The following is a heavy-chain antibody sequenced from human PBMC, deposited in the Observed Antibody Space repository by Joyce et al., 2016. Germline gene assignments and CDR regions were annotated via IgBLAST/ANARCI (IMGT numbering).Heavy chain of an antibody. CDR3: ARNRGWFTYDI. D-gene: IGHD2/OR15-2a*01. V-gene: IGHV3-7*04. CDR2: INPDGSEK. J-gene: IGHJ3*02. Sequence: EVQLVESGGGFVLPGGSLRLVCAASGFTSSADWLDWVRQAPGKVLVWVGNINPDGSEKYYVASVKGRFTISRDDAKNTLDLQMISLRVEDTAVYYCARNRGWFTYDIWGQGIKVTVSS. CDR1: GFTSSADW.